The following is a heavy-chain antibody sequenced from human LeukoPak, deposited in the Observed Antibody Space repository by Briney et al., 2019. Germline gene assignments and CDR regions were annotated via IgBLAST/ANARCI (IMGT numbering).Heavy chain of an antibody. Sequence: GGSLRLSCAASGFTFSNYWMSWVRQAPGKGLEWVANIKQDGSEIYYVDSVKGRFSISRDNAKNSLYLQMNSLRAEDTAVYYCARVLLWFGEFTAPLDYWGQGSWVTVSS. J-gene: IGHJ4*02. V-gene: IGHV3-7*01. D-gene: IGHD3-10*01. CDR1: GFTFSNYW. CDR3: ARVLLWFGEFTAPLDY. CDR2: IKQDGSEI.